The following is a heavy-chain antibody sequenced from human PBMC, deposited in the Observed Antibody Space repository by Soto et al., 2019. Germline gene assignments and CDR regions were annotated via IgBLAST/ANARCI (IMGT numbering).Heavy chain of an antibody. J-gene: IGHJ6*02. V-gene: IGHV1-8*01. CDR3: ARGRNGMDV. Sequence: QVQLVQSGAEVKKPGASVKVSCKASGDTFTNYDINWVRQATGQGLEWMGRMNPNSGNAGYAQKFQGTVTWTRNTPITTAYLELSSLGSVDTSVYYCARGRNGMDVRGQGTTVTVSS. CDR2: MNPNSGNA. CDR1: GDTFTNYD.